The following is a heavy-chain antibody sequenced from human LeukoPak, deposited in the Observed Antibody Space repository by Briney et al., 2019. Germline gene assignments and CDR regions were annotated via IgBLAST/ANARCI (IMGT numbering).Heavy chain of an antibody. J-gene: IGHJ3*02. CDR1: GGSFSGFY. CDR2: INHSGNS. CDR3: ARYTAMVAFHAHGFDI. Sequence: SETLSLTCAVYGGSFSGFYWSWIRQSPGKGLEWLGEINHSGNSNYNPSLQSRVTISVDASKNQFFLNVSSVTAADMAVYYCARYTAMVAFHAHGFDIWGQGTMVTVSS. D-gene: IGHD5-18*01. V-gene: IGHV4-34*01.